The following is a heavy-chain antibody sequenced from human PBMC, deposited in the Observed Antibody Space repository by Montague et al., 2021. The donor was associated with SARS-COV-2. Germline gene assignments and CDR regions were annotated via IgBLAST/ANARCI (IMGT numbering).Heavy chain of an antibody. D-gene: IGHD6-13*01. J-gene: IGHJ3*02. V-gene: IGHV4-59*01. CDR3: ARGAGYSSSWYLAFEI. CDR1: SGSISSYY. Sequence: SETLSLTCTVSSGSISSYYWSWIRQPPGKGLEWIGYLYYSGSTNYNPSLKSRVTISVDTSKNQFSLKLSSVTAADTAVYYCARGAGYSSSWYLAFEIWGQGTMVTVSS. CDR2: LYYSGST.